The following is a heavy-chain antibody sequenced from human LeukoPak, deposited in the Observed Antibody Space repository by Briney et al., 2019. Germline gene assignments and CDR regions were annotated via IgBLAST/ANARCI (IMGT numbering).Heavy chain of an antibody. CDR2: IKQDGSET. J-gene: IGHJ4*02. CDR1: GFTFSSYW. Sequence: GGSLRLSCAASGFTFSSYWMSWIRQAPGKGLEWVANIKQDGSETYYVDSVKGRFTISRDNAKNSLYLQMNSLRAEDTAVYYCARGVPRLHMMVVVLTSAAFYFDYWGQGALVTVSS. V-gene: IGHV3-7*01. D-gene: IGHD3-22*01. CDR3: ARGVPRLHMMVVVLTSAAFYFDY.